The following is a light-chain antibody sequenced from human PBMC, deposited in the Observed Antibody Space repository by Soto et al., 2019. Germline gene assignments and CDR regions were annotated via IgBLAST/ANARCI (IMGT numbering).Light chain of an antibody. J-gene: IGKJ2*01. CDR3: QQYKNWAVT. V-gene: IGKV3-15*01. CDR1: QSVSSN. Sequence: EIVMTQSPATLSVSPGERATLSCRASQSVSSNLAWYQQKPGQAPRLLIYGTSTRATGIPARFNGRGSGTDFTLTLSSLQSEDFAIYYCQQYKNWAVTVGQGTKLEIK. CDR2: GTS.